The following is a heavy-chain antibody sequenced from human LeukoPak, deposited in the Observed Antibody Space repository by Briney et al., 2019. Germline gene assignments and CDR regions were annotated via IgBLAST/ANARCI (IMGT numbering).Heavy chain of an antibody. CDR2: INTDSGGT. CDR3: AALHYYESGGYPDY. J-gene: IGHJ4*02. V-gene: IGHV1-2*02. D-gene: IGHD3-22*01. Sequence: GASVKVSCKASGHTFTGYYLHWVRQASGQGLEWVGWINTDSGGTRNAQKFQDRVTMTRDTSSSIAYMELSELRSDDTAVYYCAALHYYESGGYPDYWGQGTLVTVSS. CDR1: GHTFTGYY.